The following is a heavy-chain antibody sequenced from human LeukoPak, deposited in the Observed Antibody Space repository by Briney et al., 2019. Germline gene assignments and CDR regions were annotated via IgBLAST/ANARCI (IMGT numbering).Heavy chain of an antibody. Sequence: SQTLSLTCTVSGGSISSGGYYWSWIRQHPGKGLEWIGYIYHSGSTYYNPSLKSRVTISVDRSKNQFSLKLSSVTAADTAVYYCVAYGDPYYFDYWGQGTLVTVSS. CDR1: GGSISSGGYY. J-gene: IGHJ4*02. D-gene: IGHD4-17*01. V-gene: IGHV4-30-2*01. CDR2: IYHSGST. CDR3: VAYGDPYYFDY.